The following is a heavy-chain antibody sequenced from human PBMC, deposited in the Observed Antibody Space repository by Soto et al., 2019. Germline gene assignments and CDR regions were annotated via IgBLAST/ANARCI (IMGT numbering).Heavy chain of an antibody. CDR2: ISSSSSYI. CDR3: ASLVGATNYYYGMDV. Sequence: PGGSLRLSCAASGFTFSSYSMNWVRQAPGKGLEWVSSISSSSSYIYYADSVKGRFTISRDNSKNTLYLQMNSLRAEDTAVYYCASLVGATNYYYGMDVWGQGTTVTVSS. CDR1: GFTFSSYS. D-gene: IGHD1-26*01. V-gene: IGHV3-21*01. J-gene: IGHJ6*02.